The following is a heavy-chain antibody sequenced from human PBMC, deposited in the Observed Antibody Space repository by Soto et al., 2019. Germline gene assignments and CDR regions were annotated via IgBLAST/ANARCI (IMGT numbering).Heavy chain of an antibody. CDR1: GYTFTSYG. Sequence: ASVKVSCKASGYTFTSYGISWVRQAPGQGLEWMGWIRAYDGNTNYAQKLQGRVTMTTDTSTSTAYMELRRLRSDDTAVYYCATATRYFGWLLWDQGTLVTVSS. D-gene: IGHD3-9*01. CDR3: ATATRYFGWLL. J-gene: IGHJ4*02. V-gene: IGHV1-18*04. CDR2: IRAYDGNT.